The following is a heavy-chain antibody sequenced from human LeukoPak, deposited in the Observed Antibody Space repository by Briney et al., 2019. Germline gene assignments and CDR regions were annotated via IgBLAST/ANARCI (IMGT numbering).Heavy chain of an antibody. D-gene: IGHD5-18*01. V-gene: IGHV3-74*01. CDR3: ARGGYHAYYLDY. Sequence: GGSLRLSCAASGFTFSSSWMHWVRQAPGKGLVWVSRINGGGSSTDYADSVKGRFTISRDNAKNTLYLQMNSLRAEDTAVYYCARGGYHAYYLDYWGQGTLVTVSS. CDR2: INGGGSST. J-gene: IGHJ4*02. CDR1: GFTFSSSW.